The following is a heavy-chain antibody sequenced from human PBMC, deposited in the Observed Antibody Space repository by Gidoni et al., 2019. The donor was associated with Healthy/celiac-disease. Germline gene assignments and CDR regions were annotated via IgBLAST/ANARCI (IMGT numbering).Heavy chain of an antibody. J-gene: IGHJ4*02. CDR3: ARDLYYDDSSGYYPGDY. D-gene: IGHD3-22*01. Sequence: QVQLVESGGGVVQPGRSLRLPCAASGFTFSSYAIPWVRQAPGKGLEWVAFISYDGRNKYYADSGKGRFTISRDNSKNTLYLQMNSLRAEDTAVYYCARDLYYDDSSGYYPGDYWGQGTLVTVSS. CDR1: GFTFSSYA. V-gene: IGHV3-30*04. CDR2: ISYDGRNK.